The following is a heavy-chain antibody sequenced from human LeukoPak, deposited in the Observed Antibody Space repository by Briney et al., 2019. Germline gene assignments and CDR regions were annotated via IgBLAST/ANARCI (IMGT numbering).Heavy chain of an antibody. J-gene: IGHJ4*02. CDR2: ISSSSSTI. V-gene: IGHV3-48*02. Sequence: GGSLRLSCAASGFTFSSYSMNWVRQAPGKGLEWVSYISSSSSTIKYADSVKGRFTISGDNAKNSLHLQMNSLRDEDTAVYYCARHLSTFLDYWGQGTLVTVSS. CDR1: GFTFSSYS. D-gene: IGHD2/OR15-2a*01. CDR3: ARHLSTFLDY.